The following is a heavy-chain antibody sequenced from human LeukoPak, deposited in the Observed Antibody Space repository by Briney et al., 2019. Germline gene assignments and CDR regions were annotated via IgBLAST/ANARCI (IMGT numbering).Heavy chain of an antibody. CDR1: GGSFSDYY. Sequence: PSETLSLTCAVYGGSFSDYYWSWIRQPPGKGLEWIGEINHSGSTNYNPSLKSRVTISVDTSKNQFSLKLSSVTAADTAVYYCASRYTSAWYYFYYYMDVWGKGTPVSVSS. CDR3: ASRYTSAWYYFYYYMDV. J-gene: IGHJ6*03. CDR2: INHSGST. D-gene: IGHD6-25*01. V-gene: IGHV4-34*01.